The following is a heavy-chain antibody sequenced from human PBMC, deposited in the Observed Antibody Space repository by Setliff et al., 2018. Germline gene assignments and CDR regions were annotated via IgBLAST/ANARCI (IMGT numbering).Heavy chain of an antibody. Sequence: ASVKVSCKASNYTFINYGMSWVRQIPGHGLEWMGWISGSSGDASYAQKFQGRVIITLDTLTTTAYMELRSLRSDDTAVYYCSRLVRFCTKISCQRLLGDDYWGQGALVTVSS. CDR3: SRLVRFCTKISCQRLLGDDY. CDR1: NYTFINYG. D-gene: IGHD2-2*01. V-gene: IGHV1-18*01. J-gene: IGHJ4*02. CDR2: ISGSSGDA.